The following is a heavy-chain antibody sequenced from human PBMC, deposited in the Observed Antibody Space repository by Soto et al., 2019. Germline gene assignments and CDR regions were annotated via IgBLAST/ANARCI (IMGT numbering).Heavy chain of an antibody. CDR1: GYTFTSYY. J-gene: IGHJ3*02. CDR3: ARVSGAVCSGGSCYSIFPDAFDI. D-gene: IGHD2-15*01. Sequence: ASVKVSCKASGYTFTSYYMHWVRQAPGQGLEWMGIINPSGGSTSYAQKFQGRVTMTRDTSTSTVYMELSSLRSEDTAVYYCARVSGAVCSGGSCYSIFPDAFDIWG. V-gene: IGHV1-46*01. CDR2: INPSGGST.